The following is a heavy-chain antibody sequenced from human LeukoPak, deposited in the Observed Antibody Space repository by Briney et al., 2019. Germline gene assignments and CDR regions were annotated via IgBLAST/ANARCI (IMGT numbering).Heavy chain of an antibody. CDR3: ARTIPPHYHMDA. CDR1: GASIRIRS. Sequence: SETLSLTRSVSGASIRIRSWSWIRQPPGKGLEWIGYVSYGGGASYDRFFKSRVTMSVDTSKNQVSLNLTSVTAADTAVYYCARTIPPHYHMDAWGKGTTVTVSS. V-gene: IGHV4-59*11. CDR2: VSYGGGA. J-gene: IGHJ6*03.